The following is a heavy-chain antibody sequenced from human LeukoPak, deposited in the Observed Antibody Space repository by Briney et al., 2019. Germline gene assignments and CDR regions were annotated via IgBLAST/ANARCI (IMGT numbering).Heavy chain of an antibody. CDR1: GFTFTNYE. CDR2: ISNTGSIK. D-gene: IGHD3-10*01. CDR3: ARDLSSMVRRVDGFDY. J-gene: IGHJ4*02. V-gene: IGHV3-48*03. Sequence: PGRSLRLSCEASGFTFTNYEMNWVRQAPGKGLQWVAYISNTGSIKKYANSVKCRFTISRDNAKESVYLQMNSLRVEDTAFYYCARDLSSMVRRVDGFDYWGQGSLVTVSS.